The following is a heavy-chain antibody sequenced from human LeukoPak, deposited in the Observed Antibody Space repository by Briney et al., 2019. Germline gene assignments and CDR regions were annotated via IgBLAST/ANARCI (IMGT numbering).Heavy chain of an antibody. CDR1: GYTFTVYY. J-gene: IGHJ4*02. V-gene: IGHV1-2*02. D-gene: IGHD3-9*01. CDR2: INPNSGGT. CDR3: ARLPILTGYSPLYFDY. Sequence: GASVKVSCKASGYTFTVYYMHWVRQAPGQGLEWMGWINPNSGGTNYAQKFQGRVTMTRDTSISTAYMELSRLRSDDTAVYYCARLPILTGYSPLYFDYWGQGTLVTVSS.